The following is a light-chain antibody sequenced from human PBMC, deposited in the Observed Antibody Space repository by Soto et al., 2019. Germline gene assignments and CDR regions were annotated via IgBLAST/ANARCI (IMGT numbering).Light chain of an antibody. CDR2: EVS. Sequence: QSALTQPASVSGSPGQSITISCTGTSSDVGGYNYVSWYQQHPGKAPKLMIYEVSNRPSGVSNRFSGSKSVNTASLTISGLQAEDEADYYCSAYTSSSSYVVVGGGTKLTVL. V-gene: IGLV2-14*01. CDR3: SAYTSSSSYVV. CDR1: SSDVGGYNY. J-gene: IGLJ2*01.